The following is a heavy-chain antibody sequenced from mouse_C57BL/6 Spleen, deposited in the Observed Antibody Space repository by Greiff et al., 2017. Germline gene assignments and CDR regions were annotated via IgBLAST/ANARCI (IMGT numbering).Heavy chain of an antibody. CDR1: GYTFTSYW. J-gene: IGHJ2*01. CDR3: ARGDYSNPLDY. CDR2: IYPGSGST. Sequence: VQLQQSGAELVKPGASVKMSCKASGYTFTSYWITWVKQRPGQGLEWIGDIYPGSGSTNYNEKFKSKATLTVDTSSSTAYMQLSSLTSEDSAVYYCARGDYSNPLDYWGQGTTLTVSS. D-gene: IGHD2-5*01. V-gene: IGHV1-55*01.